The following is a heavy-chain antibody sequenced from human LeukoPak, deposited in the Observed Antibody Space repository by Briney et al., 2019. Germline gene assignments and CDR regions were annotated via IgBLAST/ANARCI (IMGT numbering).Heavy chain of an antibody. CDR3: ARPVHSGGGRDPFDV. CDR2: VSPNSGKT. V-gene: IGHV1-8*01. CDR1: GYSFISYD. Sequence: ASVKVSCKGSGYSFISYDINWVRQAPGQGLEWMGWVSPNSGKTGFLPKFQGRIALTTNTPAETAYMELHRLTSADTALYFCARPVHSGGGRDPFDVWGQGSMVIVSS. J-gene: IGHJ3*01. D-gene: IGHD2-15*01.